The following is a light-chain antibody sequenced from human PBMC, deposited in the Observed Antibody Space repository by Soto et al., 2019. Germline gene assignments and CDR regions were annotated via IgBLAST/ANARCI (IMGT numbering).Light chain of an antibody. Sequence: DVHMTQSPSSVSASVGDRVTITCRASQDVGKWLAWYQQKPGKAPTLLIHGASSLHSGVPSRYSGSGSGTDFTLTISSLQSEDFATYYCQQANSFPLTFGQGTRLEIK. V-gene: IGKV1-12*01. CDR2: GAS. J-gene: IGKJ5*01. CDR3: QQANSFPLT. CDR1: QDVGKW.